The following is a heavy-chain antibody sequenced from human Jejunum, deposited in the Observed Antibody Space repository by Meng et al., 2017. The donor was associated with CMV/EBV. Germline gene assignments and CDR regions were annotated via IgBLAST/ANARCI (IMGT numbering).Heavy chain of an antibody. CDR1: GYSVISGCY. CDR3: ARRSNHFDY. J-gene: IGHJ4*02. Sequence: LPCTASGYSVISGCYWGWLRQRPGAGLEWIGIFYQSRGPSYNPSLKSRDTISVDTSKNQFSLGLNSVTTADTAVYYCARRSNHFDYWGQGLLVTVSS. D-gene: IGHD3-10*01. V-gene: IGHV4-38-2*02. CDR2: FYQSRGP.